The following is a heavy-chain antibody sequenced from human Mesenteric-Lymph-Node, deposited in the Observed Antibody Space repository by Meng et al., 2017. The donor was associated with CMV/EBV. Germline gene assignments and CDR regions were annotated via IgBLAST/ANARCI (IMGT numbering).Heavy chain of an antibody. J-gene: IGHJ4*02. V-gene: IGHV2-5*02. D-gene: IGHD5-12*01. CDR3: AHRGYSGYDLYYFDY. CDR2: IYWDEDK. Sequence: SGLSLSTSGVGVGWIRQPPGKALEWLALIYWDEDKRYSPSLKSRLTITKDTSKNQVVLTMTNMDPVDTATYYCAHRGYSGYDLYYFDYWGQGTLVTVSS. CDR1: GLSLSTSGVG.